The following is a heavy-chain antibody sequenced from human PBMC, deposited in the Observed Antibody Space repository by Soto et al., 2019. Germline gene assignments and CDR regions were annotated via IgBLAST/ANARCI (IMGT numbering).Heavy chain of an antibody. CDR3: TPYPRSYSSMDFDY. CDR1: GFTFGDYA. D-gene: IGHD6-19*01. V-gene: IGHV3-49*03. CDR2: IRSKAYGGTT. J-gene: IGHJ4*02. Sequence: EVQLVESGGGLVQPGRSLRLSCTASGFTFGDYAMSWFRQAPGKGLEWVGFIRSKAYGGTTEYAASVKGRFTISRDDSKSIAYLQMNSLKTEDTAVYYCTPYPRSYSSMDFDYWGQGTLVTVSS.